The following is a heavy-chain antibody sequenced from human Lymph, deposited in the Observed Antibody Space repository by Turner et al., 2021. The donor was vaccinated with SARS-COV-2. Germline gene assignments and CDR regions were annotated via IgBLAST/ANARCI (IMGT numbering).Heavy chain of an antibody. D-gene: IGHD1-26*01. J-gene: IGHJ6*02. CDR1: GYTFTSYV. CDR3: ARGRYSGGGMDV. CDR2: INPNSGNT. V-gene: IGHV1-8*01. Sequence: QVQRVQSGAEVKKPGASVKASCQASGYTFTSYVINWVRQATGQGLGWMGWINPNSGNTGYAQKFQSRVTMTRNITINTAYMELSTLRSADTAVYYCARGRYSGGGMDVWGQGTTVTVSS.